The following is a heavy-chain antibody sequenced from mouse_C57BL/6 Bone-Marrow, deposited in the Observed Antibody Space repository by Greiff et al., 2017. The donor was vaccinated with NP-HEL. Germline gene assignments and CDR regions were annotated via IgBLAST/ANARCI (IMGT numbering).Heavy chain of an antibody. J-gene: IGHJ2*01. CDR3: ARWGIYYYGSSYDY. Sequence: QVQLQQSGPELVKPGASVKISCKASGYTFTDYYINWVKQRPGQGLEWIGWICPGSGSTYYNEKFKGKATLTVDKSSSTAYMLLSSLTSEDSAVYFCARWGIYYYGSSYDYWGQGTTLTVSS. D-gene: IGHD1-1*01. CDR1: GYTFTDYY. V-gene: IGHV1-75*01. CDR2: ICPGSGST.